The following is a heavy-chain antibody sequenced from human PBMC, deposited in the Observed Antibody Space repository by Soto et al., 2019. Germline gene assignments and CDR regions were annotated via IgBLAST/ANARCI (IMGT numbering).Heavy chain of an antibody. CDR2: VFHSGDT. J-gene: IGHJ4*02. D-gene: IGHD6-19*01. CDR1: GGSITYNY. CDR3: ARGSGWLDF. Sequence: QVQLQESGPGLVKPSETLSLTCTVSGGSITYNYWSWIRQPPGKGLEWIGYVFHSGDTNYNPSLKSRVTASIDTYKKQLSLKLTSVNAADTAVYFCARGSGWLDFWGQGILVTVSS. V-gene: IGHV4-59*01.